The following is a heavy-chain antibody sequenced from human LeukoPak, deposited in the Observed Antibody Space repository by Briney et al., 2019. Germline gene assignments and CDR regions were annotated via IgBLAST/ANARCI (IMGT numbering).Heavy chain of an antibody. CDR2: INHSGST. D-gene: IGHD6-13*01. Sequence: SETLSLTCAVYGGSFSGYYWSWIRQPPGKGLEWIGEINHSGSTNYNPSLKSRVTISVDTSKNQFSLKLSSVTAADTAVYYCATRIAAAGTRSFDYWGQGTLVTVSS. CDR3: ATRIAAAGTRSFDY. CDR1: GGSFSGYY. J-gene: IGHJ4*02. V-gene: IGHV4-34*01.